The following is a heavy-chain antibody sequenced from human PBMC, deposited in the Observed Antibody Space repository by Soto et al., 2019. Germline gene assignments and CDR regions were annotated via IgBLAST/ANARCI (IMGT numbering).Heavy chain of an antibody. CDR1: WDTSAGVGGR. CDR3: ARKSGGYDLGGFDH. CDR2: FYYSGGT. Sequence: VAWDTSAGVGGRCSFISQNPGKGLEWIGYFYYSGGTYYNPSLKSRVTISGDTSQNQFSLKLTSVTAADTAVYYCARKSGGYDLGGFDHWGQGTLVTVSS. D-gene: IGHD5-12*01. J-gene: IGHJ4*02. V-gene: IGHV4-31*02.